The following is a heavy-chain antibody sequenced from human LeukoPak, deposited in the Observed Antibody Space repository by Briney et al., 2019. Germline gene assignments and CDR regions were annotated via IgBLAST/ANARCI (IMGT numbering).Heavy chain of an antibody. D-gene: IGHD5-18*01. CDR1: GFTFDDYA. CDR3: ARGLEKGYSYGIDY. V-gene: IGHV3-9*01. Sequence: PGGSLRLSCAASGFTFDDYAMHWVRQAPGKGLEWVSGISWNSGTIGHADSVKGRFTISRDNAKDSLYLQMNSLRTDDTALYYCARGLEKGYSYGIDYWGQGTLVTVSS. CDR2: ISWNSGTI. J-gene: IGHJ4*02.